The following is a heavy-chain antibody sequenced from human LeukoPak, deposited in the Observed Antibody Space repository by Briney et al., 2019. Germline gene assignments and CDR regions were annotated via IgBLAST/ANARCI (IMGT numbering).Heavy chain of an antibody. V-gene: IGHV4-34*01. D-gene: IGHD3-22*01. CDR1: GGTYSGYY. CDR2: INHSGST. J-gene: IGHJ4*02. CDR3: ARGIPHYYDSSGYYGY. Sequence: SETLSLTCAVYGGTYSGYYWSWIRQPPGKGLEWIGEINHSGSTNYNPSLKSRVTISVDTSKNQFSLKLSSVTAADTAVYYCARGIPHYYDSSGYYGYWGQGTLVTVSS.